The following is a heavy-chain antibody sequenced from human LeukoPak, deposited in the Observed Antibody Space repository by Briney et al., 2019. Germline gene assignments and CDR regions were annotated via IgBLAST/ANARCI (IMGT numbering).Heavy chain of an antibody. J-gene: IGHJ4*02. CDR1: GYTFTSYG. CDR2: ISAYNGNT. Sequence: ASVKVSCKASGYTFTSYGISWVRQAPGQGLEWMGWISAYNGNTSYAQKLQGRVTMTTDTSTSTAYMELRSLRSDDTAVYYCAVYYYGSGSPPPYFDYWGQGTLVTVSS. V-gene: IGHV1-18*01. D-gene: IGHD3-10*01. CDR3: AVYYYGSGSPPPYFDY.